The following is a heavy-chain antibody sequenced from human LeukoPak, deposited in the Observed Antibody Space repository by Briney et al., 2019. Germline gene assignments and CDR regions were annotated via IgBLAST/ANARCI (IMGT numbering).Heavy chain of an antibody. CDR2: IYYSGST. V-gene: IGHV4-31*03. J-gene: IGHJ6*02. Sequence: SETLSLTCTVSGGSISSGGYYWSWIRQHPGKGLEWIGYIYYSGSTYYNPSLKSRVTISVDTSKNQFSLKLSSVTAADTAVYYCARERYESLGGPRRSDYYYGMDVWGQGTTVTVSS. CDR1: GGSISSGGYY. D-gene: IGHD1-26*01. CDR3: ARERYESLGGPRRSDYYYGMDV.